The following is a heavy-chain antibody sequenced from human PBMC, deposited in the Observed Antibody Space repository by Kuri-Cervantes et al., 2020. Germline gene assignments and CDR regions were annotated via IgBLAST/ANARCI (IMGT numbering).Heavy chain of an antibody. J-gene: IGHJ6*02. CDR2: IYHSGST. D-gene: IGHD3-10*01. CDR3: ARGPWFGDKVSQHYYYGMDV. Sequence: SETLSLTCAVSGGSISSGGYSWGWIRQPPGKGLEWIGYIYHSGSTYYNPSLKSRVTISVDRSKNQFSLKLSSVTAADTAVYYCARGPWFGDKVSQHYYYGMDVWGQGTTVTVSS. V-gene: IGHV4-30-2*01. CDR1: GGSISSGGYS.